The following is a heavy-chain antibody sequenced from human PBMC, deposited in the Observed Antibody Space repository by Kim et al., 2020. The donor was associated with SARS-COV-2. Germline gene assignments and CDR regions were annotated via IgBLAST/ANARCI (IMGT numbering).Heavy chain of an antibody. CDR1: GYTFTSYG. Sequence: ASVKVSCKASGYTFTSYGISWVRQAPGQGLEWMGWISAYNGNTNYAQKLQGRVTMTTDTSTSTAYMELRSLRSDDTAVYYCARNMGRITIFGVVHPPFDYWGQGTLVTVSS. CDR2: ISAYNGNT. J-gene: IGHJ4*02. CDR3: ARNMGRITIFGVVHPPFDY. V-gene: IGHV1-18*01. D-gene: IGHD3-3*01.